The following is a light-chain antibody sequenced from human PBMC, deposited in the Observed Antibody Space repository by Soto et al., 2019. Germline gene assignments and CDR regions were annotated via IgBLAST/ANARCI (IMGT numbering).Light chain of an antibody. CDR2: DAS. CDR1: QSISSW. CDR3: QQYNSYSGT. Sequence: DIQMTQSPSTLSASVGDRVTITCRASQSISSWLAWYQQKPGKAPKLLIYDASSLESGVPSRFSGSGSGTEVTLTISSLQPDDFANYYCQQYNSYSGTFGKGTKVEIK. V-gene: IGKV1-5*01. J-gene: IGKJ1*01.